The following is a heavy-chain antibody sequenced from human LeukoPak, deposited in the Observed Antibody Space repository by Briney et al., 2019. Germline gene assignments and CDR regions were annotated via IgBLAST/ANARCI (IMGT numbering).Heavy chain of an antibody. Sequence: PGGSLRLSCAASGFTFGSYGMSWVRQAPGKGLEWIAYLSSSGSAFSYADSVKGRFTIARDNAKNSVYLEMNSLRADDTAVYYCARSARLMKGVVEVTALDDWGQGTLVTVSS. D-gene: IGHD3-3*01. V-gene: IGHV3-48*03. CDR2: LSSSGSAF. CDR3: ARSARLMKGVVEVTALDD. CDR1: GFTFGSYG. J-gene: IGHJ4*02.